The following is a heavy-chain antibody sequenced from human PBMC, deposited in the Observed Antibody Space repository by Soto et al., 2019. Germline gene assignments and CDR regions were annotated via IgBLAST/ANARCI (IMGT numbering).Heavy chain of an antibody. D-gene: IGHD1-26*01. CDR2: ISGSGSTR. V-gene: IGHV3-48*03. Sequence: LRLSCAASGFTFSSYEMNWVRQAAGKGLEWVSYISGSGSTRYYADSVKGRFTISRDNAKNSLYLQMNSLRAEDTAVYYCARGWPGDDSGSYFFDYWGQGTLVTVSS. J-gene: IGHJ4*02. CDR3: ARGWPGDDSGSYFFDY. CDR1: GFTFSSYE.